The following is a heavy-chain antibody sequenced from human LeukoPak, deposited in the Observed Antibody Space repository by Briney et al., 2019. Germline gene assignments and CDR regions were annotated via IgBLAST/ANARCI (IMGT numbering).Heavy chain of an antibody. J-gene: IGHJ4*02. CDR3: AKDLPGYSSGWYLMEPEQNGMAEGY. Sequence: PGGSLRLSCAASGFTFSSYAMSWVRQAPGKGLEWVSAISGSGGSTYYADSVNGRFTISRDNSKNTLYLQMNSLRAEDTAVYYCAKDLPGYSSGWYLMEPEQNGMAEGYWGQGTLVTVSS. CDR2: ISGSGGST. D-gene: IGHD6-19*01. CDR1: GFTFSSYA. V-gene: IGHV3-23*01.